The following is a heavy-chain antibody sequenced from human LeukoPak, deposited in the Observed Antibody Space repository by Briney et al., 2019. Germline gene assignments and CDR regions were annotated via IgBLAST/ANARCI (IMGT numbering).Heavy chain of an antibody. CDR1: GFTFSDHY. CDR3: ARAFGLELV. CDR2: TRNKANSYTT. D-gene: IGHD3/OR15-3a*01. Sequence: GGSLRLSCAASGFTFSDHYMDWVRQAPGKGLEWVGRTRNKANSYTTEYAAYVKGRVTISRADSKNSLYLQMNSRKTVDTAVYYCARAFGLELVWGQGTRVTVSS. V-gene: IGHV3-72*01. J-gene: IGHJ4*02.